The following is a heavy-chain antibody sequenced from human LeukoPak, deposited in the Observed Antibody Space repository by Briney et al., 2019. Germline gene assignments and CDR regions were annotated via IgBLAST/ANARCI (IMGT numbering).Heavy chain of an antibody. J-gene: IGHJ5*02. CDR2: MNPNSGNT. Sequence: ASVKVSCKASGYTYTSYEINWVRQATGQGLEWMGWMNPNSGNTGYAQKFQGRGTMTRNTSISTAYMELSSLRSEDTAVYYCARGYYTGNWFDPWGEGTLVTVSS. CDR3: ARGYYTGNWFDP. D-gene: IGHD1-26*01. CDR1: GYTYTSYE. V-gene: IGHV1-8*01.